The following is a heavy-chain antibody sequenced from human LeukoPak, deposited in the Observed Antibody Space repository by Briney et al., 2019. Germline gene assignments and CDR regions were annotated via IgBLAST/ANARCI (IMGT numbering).Heavy chain of an antibody. CDR1: GFTFSSYA. V-gene: IGHV3-23*01. CDR2: ISGSGGST. D-gene: IGHD3-16*02. Sequence: GGSLRLSCAASGFTFSSYAMSWVRQAPGKGLEWVSAISGSGGSTYYADSVKGRFTISRDNSKNTLYLQMNSLRAEDTAVYYCAKLYDYVWGSYRSMFDYFDYWGQGTLVTVSS. J-gene: IGHJ4*02. CDR3: AKLYDYVWGSYRSMFDYFDY.